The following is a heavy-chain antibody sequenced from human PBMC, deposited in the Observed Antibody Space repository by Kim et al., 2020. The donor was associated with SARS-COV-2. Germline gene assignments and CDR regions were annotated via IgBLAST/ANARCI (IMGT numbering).Heavy chain of an antibody. V-gene: IGHV3-33*01. Sequence: GGSLRLSCAASGFIFSSYGMHWVRQAPGKGLEWVAVISYDGSNKYYADSVKGRFTISRDNSRNTLYLQMNSLRAEDTAVYYCVRGAHSTSWSSGMDVWGQRAPV. CDR1: GFIFSSYG. D-gene: IGHD6-13*01. CDR2: ISYDGSNK. J-gene: IGHJ6*02. CDR3: VRGAHSTSWSSGMDV.